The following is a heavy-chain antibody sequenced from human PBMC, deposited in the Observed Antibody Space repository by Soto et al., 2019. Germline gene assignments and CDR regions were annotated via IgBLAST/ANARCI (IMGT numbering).Heavy chain of an antibody. Sequence: SQTLSLTCAISGDSVSSNSAAWNWIRQSPSRGLEWLGRTYYRSKWYNDYAVSVKSRITINPDTSKNQFSLQLNSVTPEDTAVYYCSRDSCYDGGYYYGMDVWGKGTTVTVSS. J-gene: IGHJ6*04. V-gene: IGHV6-1*01. D-gene: IGHD5-12*01. CDR2: TYYRSKWYN. CDR1: GDSVSSNSAA. CDR3: SRDSCYDGGYYYGMDV.